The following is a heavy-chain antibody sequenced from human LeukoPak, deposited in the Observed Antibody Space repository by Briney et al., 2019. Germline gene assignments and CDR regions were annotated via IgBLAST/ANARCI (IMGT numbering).Heavy chain of an antibody. Sequence: ASVKVSCKASGYTFTGYYMHWVRQAPGQGLEWMGWIDPNSGGTNYAQKFQGRVTMTTDTSTSTAYMELRSLRSDDTAVYYCARDRLRGGMDVWGQGTTVTVSS. J-gene: IGHJ6*02. CDR3: ARDRLRGGMDV. D-gene: IGHD5/OR15-5a*01. CDR2: IDPNSGGT. V-gene: IGHV1-2*02. CDR1: GYTFTGYY.